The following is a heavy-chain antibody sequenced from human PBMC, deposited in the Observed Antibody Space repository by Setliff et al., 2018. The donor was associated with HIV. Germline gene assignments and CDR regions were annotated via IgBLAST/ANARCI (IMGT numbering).Heavy chain of an antibody. CDR2: ISGSRGST. CDR3: AKAHPWAYNWNYYNPPRWFDP. CDR1: GFTFSSYA. V-gene: IGHV3-23*01. Sequence: GGSLRLSCAASGFTFSSYAMSWVRQAPGKGLEWVSAISGSRGSTFYADSAKGRFTISRDNSKNTLYLQMNSLRVEDTAVYYCAKAHPWAYNWNYYNPPRWFDPWGQGTLVTVSS. D-gene: IGHD1-7*01. J-gene: IGHJ5*02.